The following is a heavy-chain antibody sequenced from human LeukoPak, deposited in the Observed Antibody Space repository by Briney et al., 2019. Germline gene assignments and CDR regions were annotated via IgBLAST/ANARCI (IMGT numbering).Heavy chain of an antibody. CDR2: IYPGDSDT. V-gene: IGHV5-51*01. CDR1: GYSFTSYW. J-gene: IGHJ4*02. Sequence: GESLKISCKGSGYSFTSYWIGWVCQMPGKGLEWMGIIYPGDSDTRYSPSFQGQVTISADKSISTAYLQWSSLKASDTAMYYCARRRILTGYYYYFDYWGQGTLVTVSS. D-gene: IGHD3-9*01. CDR3: ARRRILTGYYYYFDY.